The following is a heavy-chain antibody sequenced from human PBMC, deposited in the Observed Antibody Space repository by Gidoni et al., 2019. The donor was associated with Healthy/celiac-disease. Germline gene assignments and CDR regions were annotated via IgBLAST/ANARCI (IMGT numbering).Heavy chain of an antibody. CDR1: GFTFSSYS. CDR3: ARDPFSTTMIVNNWFDP. CDR2: ISSSSSYI. J-gene: IGHJ5*02. D-gene: IGHD3-22*01. Sequence: EVQLVESGGGMVKPGGSLRLSCAASGFTFSSYSMNWVRQAPGKGLEWVSSISSSSSYIYYADSVKGRFTISRDNAKNSLYLQMNSLRAEDTAVYYCARDPFSTTMIVNNWFDPWGQGTLVTVSS. V-gene: IGHV3-21*01.